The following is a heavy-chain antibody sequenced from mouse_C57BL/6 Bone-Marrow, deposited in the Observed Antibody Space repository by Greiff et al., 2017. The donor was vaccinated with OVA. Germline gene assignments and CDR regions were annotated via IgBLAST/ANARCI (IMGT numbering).Heavy chain of an antibody. CDR3: ARADYGRDFDY. Sequence: ESGPGLVKPSQSLSLTCSVTGYSITSGYYWNWIRQFPGNKLEWMGYISYDGSNNYNPSLKNRISITRDTSKNQFFLKLNSVTTEDTATYYCARADYGRDFDYWGQGTTLTVSS. D-gene: IGHD1-1*01. CDR2: ISYDGSN. J-gene: IGHJ2*01. V-gene: IGHV3-6*01. CDR1: GYSITSGYY.